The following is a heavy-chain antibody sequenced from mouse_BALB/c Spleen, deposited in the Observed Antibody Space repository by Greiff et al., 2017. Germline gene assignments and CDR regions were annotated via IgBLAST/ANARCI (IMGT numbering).Heavy chain of an antibody. CDR2: ISDGGSYT. CDR3: ARDYGSTYYYAMDY. D-gene: IGHD1-1*01. CDR1: GFTFSDYY. J-gene: IGHJ4*01. Sequence: EVMLVESGGGLVKPGGSLKLSCAASGFTFSDYYMYWVRQTPEKRLEWVATISDGGSYTYYPDSVKGRFTISRDNAKNNLYLQMSSLKSEDTAMYYCARDYGSTYYYAMDYWGQGTSVTVSS. V-gene: IGHV5-4*02.